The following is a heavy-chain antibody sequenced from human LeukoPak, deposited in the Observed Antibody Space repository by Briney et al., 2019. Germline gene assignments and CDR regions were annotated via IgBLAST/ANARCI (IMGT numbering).Heavy chain of an antibody. J-gene: IGHJ3*02. CDR2: ISAYNGDT. CDR3: ARDRDDYGDVGDAFDI. Sequence: GASVKVSCKASGYTFTSYGINWVRQAPGQGLEWMGWISAYNGDTNYAQKLQGRVTMTTDTSTSTAFMELRSLRSDDTAVYYCARDRDDYGDVGDAFDIWGQGTMVTVSS. CDR1: GYTFTSYG. D-gene: IGHD4-17*01. V-gene: IGHV1-18*01.